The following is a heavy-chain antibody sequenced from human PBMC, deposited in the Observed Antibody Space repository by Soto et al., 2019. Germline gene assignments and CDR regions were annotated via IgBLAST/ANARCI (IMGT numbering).Heavy chain of an antibody. CDR3: TTLRLDP. D-gene: IGHD3-9*01. Sequence: ASVKVSCKASGYTFTSYGMNWVRQAPGQGLEWMGWVNPNTGVTKYAQKFQGRVTMTRDTSINAAYMELSGLTSDDTAVYYCTTLRLDPWGQGTLVTVSS. CDR2: VNPNTGVT. V-gene: IGHV1-2*02. CDR1: GYTFTSYG. J-gene: IGHJ5*02.